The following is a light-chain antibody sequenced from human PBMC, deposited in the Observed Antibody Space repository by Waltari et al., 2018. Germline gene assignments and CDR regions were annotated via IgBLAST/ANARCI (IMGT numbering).Light chain of an antibody. J-gene: IGLJ2*01. CDR3: HSRDASGVGGS. V-gene: IGLV3-19*01. Sequence: SSELTQDPAVSVAMGQTVTITCQGNSLRSYYASWYQQRPGQAPILVIYDKNNRPSGFPDRFSGSSSDNTASLTITGAQAEDEASYYCHSRDASGVGGSFGGGTKLTVL. CDR1: SLRSYY. CDR2: DKN.